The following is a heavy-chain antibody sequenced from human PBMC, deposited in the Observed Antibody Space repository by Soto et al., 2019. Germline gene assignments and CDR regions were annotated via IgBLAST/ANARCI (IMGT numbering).Heavy chain of an antibody. CDR2: ISYSGST. Sequence: SETLSLTCTVSGGSINTINNYWSWIRQPPGKGLEWIGFISYSGSTYYNPSLMSRLAISLDTSTNRFSLKLTSVTAADTAVYYCAREEAARIERWFDPWGQGTLVTVSS. CDR3: AREEAARIERWFDP. V-gene: IGHV4-30-4*01. CDR1: GGSINTINNY. D-gene: IGHD6-6*01. J-gene: IGHJ5*02.